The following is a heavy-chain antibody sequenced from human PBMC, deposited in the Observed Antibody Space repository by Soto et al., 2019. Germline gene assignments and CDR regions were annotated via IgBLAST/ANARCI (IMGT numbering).Heavy chain of an antibody. Sequence: QVQLQQWGAGLLKPSETLSLTCAVYGGSFSGYYWSWIRQPPGKGLEWIGEINHSGSTNYNPSLKSRVTISIDTSKNQFALKLSSVTAADTAVYYCARGGYSGYPPSGSVFDYWGQGTLVTVSS. V-gene: IGHV4-34*01. CDR2: INHSGST. D-gene: IGHD5-12*01. CDR1: GGSFSGYY. CDR3: ARGGYSGYPPSGSVFDY. J-gene: IGHJ4*02.